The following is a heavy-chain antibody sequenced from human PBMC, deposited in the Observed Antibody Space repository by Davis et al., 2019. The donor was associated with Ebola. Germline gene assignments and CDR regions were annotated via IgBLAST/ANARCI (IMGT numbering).Heavy chain of an antibody. J-gene: IGHJ4*02. CDR3: AKDHDVVVVAATPIDY. D-gene: IGHD2-15*01. V-gene: IGHV3-NL1*01. CDR1: GFTFTNYD. CDR2: IYDQST. Sequence: PGGSLRLSCAASGFTFTNYDMTWVRRAPGKGLEWVSVIYDQSTAYADSVKGRFTISRDNSKNTLYLQMNSLRAEDTAVYYCAKDHDVVVVAATPIDYWGQGTLVTVSS.